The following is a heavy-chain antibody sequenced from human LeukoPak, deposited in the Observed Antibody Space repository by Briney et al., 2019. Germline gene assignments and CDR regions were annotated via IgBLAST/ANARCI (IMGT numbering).Heavy chain of an antibody. CDR1: GFTFSSYS. D-gene: IGHD6-13*01. CDR3: ARDEWQQQLVHPFDY. V-gene: IGHV3-21*01. Sequence: GGSLRLSCAASGFTFSSYSMNRVRRAPGKGLEWVSSISSSSSYIYYADSVKGRFTISRDNAKNSLYLQMNSLRAEDTAVYYCARDEWQQQLVHPFDYWGQGTLVTVSS. CDR2: ISSSSSYI. J-gene: IGHJ4*02.